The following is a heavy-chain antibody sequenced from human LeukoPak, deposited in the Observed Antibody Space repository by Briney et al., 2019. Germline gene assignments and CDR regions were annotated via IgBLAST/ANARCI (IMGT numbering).Heavy chain of an antibody. CDR2: IYNSGST. V-gene: IGHV4-59*01. J-gene: IGHJ2*01. Sequence: SETLSLTCTVSGGSISSYYWSWIRQPPGKGLEWIGYIYNSGSTNYNPSLESRITISVDTSKNQFSLKLSSVTAADTAVYYCARGLGDYVEDWYFDLWGRGTLVTVSP. D-gene: IGHD4-17*01. CDR3: ARGLGDYVEDWYFDL. CDR1: GGSISSYY.